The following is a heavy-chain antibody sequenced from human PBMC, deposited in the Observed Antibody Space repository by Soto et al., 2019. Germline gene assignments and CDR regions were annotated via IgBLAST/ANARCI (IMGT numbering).Heavy chain of an antibody. J-gene: IGHJ6*02. CDR1: GGSFSSDA. CDR3: AADERIWGYSGYDYYYYGMDV. V-gene: IGHV1-58*02. CDR2: IVVGSGNT. D-gene: IGHD5-12*01. Sequence: PVKLARKTDGGSFSSDAISCRRQAPGQRLKWIGWIVVGSGNTNYAQKFQERVTITRDMSTSTAYMELSSLRSEDTAVYYCAADERIWGYSGYDYYYYGMDVWGQGTTVTVS.